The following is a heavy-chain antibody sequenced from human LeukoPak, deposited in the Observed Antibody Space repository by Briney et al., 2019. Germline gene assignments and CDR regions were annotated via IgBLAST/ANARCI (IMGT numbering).Heavy chain of an antibody. D-gene: IGHD4-17*01. V-gene: IGHV3-9*03. CDR3: AKDSSDYGDTRGPFDY. J-gene: IGHJ4*02. CDR2: ISWNSGSI. CDR1: GFPFSNYG. Sequence: GGSLRLSCAASGFPFSNYGMHWVRQAPGKGLEWVSGISWNSGSIGYADSVKGRFTISRDNAKNSLYLQMNSLRAEDMALYYCAKDSSDYGDTRGPFDYWGQGTLVTVSS.